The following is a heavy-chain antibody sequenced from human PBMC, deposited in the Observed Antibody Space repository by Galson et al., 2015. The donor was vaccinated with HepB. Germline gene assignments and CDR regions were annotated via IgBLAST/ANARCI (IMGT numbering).Heavy chain of an antibody. CDR2: ISYDGSNK. CDR1: GFTFSSYA. J-gene: IGHJ4*02. Sequence: SLRLSCAASGFTFSSYAMHWVRQAPGKGLEWVAVISYDGSNKYYADSVKGRFTISRDNSKNTLYLQMNSLRAEDTAVYYCATSRSSGSYYDYWGQGTLVTVSS. D-gene: IGHD1-26*01. V-gene: IGHV3-30-3*01. CDR3: ATSRSSGSYYDY.